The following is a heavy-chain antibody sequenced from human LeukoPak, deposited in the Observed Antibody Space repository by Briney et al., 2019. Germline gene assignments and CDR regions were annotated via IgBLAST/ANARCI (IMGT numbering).Heavy chain of an antibody. Sequence: SETLSLTCTVSGGSISSSSYYWGWIRQPPGKGLEWIGNIYYRGITYYNPSLKSRVTISVDTSKNQFSLKLSSVTAADTAVYYCAKQPHAFDNWFDPWGQGTLVTVSS. D-gene: IGHD3-10*01. CDR1: GGSISSSSYY. J-gene: IGHJ5*02. V-gene: IGHV4-39*01. CDR3: AKQPHAFDNWFDP. CDR2: IYYRGIT.